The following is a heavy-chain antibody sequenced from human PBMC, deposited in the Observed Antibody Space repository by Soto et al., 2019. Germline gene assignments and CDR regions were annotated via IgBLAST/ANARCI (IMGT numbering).Heavy chain of an antibody. D-gene: IGHD4-17*01. CDR1: GGSISSGGYF. V-gene: IGHV4-31*03. J-gene: IGHJ4*02. CDR3: ARQDDYGDYFDY. Sequence: SETLSLTCTVSGGSISSGGYFWTWIRQHPVKGLEWIGYIYYSGSTFYSPSLKSRVTISVDTSKNQFSLKLSSVAAADTAVYYCARQDDYGDYFDYWGQGALVTVSS. CDR2: IYYSGST.